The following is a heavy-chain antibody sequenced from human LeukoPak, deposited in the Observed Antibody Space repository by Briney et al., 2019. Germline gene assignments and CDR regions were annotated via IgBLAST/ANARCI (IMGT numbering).Heavy chain of an antibody. CDR2: INHSGST. CDR1: GGSFSGYY. Sequence: RPSETLSLTCAVYGGSFSGYYWSWIRQPPGKGLEWIGEINHSGSTNYNPSLKSRVTISVDTSKNQFSLKLSSVTAADTAVYYCARLNMATITSFDYWGQGTLVTVSS. V-gene: IGHV4-34*01. CDR3: ARLNMATITSFDY. J-gene: IGHJ4*02. D-gene: IGHD5-24*01.